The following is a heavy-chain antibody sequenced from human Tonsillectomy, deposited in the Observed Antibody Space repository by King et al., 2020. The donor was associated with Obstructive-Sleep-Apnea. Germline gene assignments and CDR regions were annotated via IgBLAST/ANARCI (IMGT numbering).Heavy chain of an antibody. V-gene: IGHV5-10-1*01. Sequence: VQLVESGAEVKKPGESLRISCKGSGYSFTSYWITWVRQMPGKGLEWMGRIDPSDSYTNYSPSFQGHVTISADKSISTAYLQWSSLKASDTAMYYCARHPPRSHIVVVTGYFDYWGQGTLVTVSS. D-gene: IGHD2-21*02. CDR3: ARHPPRSHIVVVTGYFDY. CDR1: GYSFTSYW. J-gene: IGHJ4*02. CDR2: IDPSDSYT.